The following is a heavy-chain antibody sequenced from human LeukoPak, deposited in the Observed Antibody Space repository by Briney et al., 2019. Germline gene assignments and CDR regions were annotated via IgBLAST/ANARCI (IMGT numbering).Heavy chain of an antibody. J-gene: IGHJ4*02. CDR2: IWSDGNNK. V-gene: IGHV3-33*01. D-gene: IGHD6-13*01. Sequence: GGSLRLSCAASGFTFSSYAMHWVRQAPGKGLEWVAIIWSDGNNKYYADSVEGRFTISSDTSKNTLFLQMNSLRAEDTAVYYCARGQPGVAAAGNLDYWGQGTLVTVSS. CDR1: GFTFSSYA. CDR3: ARGQPGVAAAGNLDY.